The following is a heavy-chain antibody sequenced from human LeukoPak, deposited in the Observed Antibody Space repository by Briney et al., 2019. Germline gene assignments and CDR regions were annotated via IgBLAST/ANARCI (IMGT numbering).Heavy chain of an antibody. CDR2: IYYSGST. D-gene: IGHD2-8*01. Sequence: PSETLSLTCTVSGGSISSYYWSWIRQPPGKGLEWIGYIYYSGSTNYNPSLKSRVTISVDTSKNQFSLKLSSVTAADTAVYYCAREVYCTNGVCHPFDYWGQGTLVTVSS. CDR3: AREVYCTNGVCHPFDY. CDR1: GGSISSYY. J-gene: IGHJ4*02. V-gene: IGHV4-59*01.